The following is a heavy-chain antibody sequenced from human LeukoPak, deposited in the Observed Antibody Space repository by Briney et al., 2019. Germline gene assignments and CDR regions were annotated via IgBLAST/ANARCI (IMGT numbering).Heavy chain of an antibody. CDR3: ATYRQVLLPFES. D-gene: IGHD2-8*02. V-gene: IGHV3-53*01. Sequence: GGSLRLSCAASGLTVSSNYMTWVRQGPGKGLEWVSVLYTGGNTYYADSVRGRFTISRDNSKSTLSLQMNSLRAEDTAIYYCATYRQVLLPFESWGQGTLVTVSS. J-gene: IGHJ4*02. CDR1: GLTVSSNY. CDR2: LYTGGNT.